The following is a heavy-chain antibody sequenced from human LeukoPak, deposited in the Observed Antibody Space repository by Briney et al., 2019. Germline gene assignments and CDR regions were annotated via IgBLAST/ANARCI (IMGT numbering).Heavy chain of an antibody. J-gene: IGHJ5*02. CDR3: ARVSQSLFYGSGSYYNPRWNWFDP. Sequence: SVKVSCKASGGTFSSYAISWVRQAPGQGLEWMGGIIPIFGTANYAQKFQGRVTITADESTSTAYMELSSLRSEDTAVYYCARVSQSLFYGSGSYYNPRWNWFDPWGQGTLVTVSS. CDR1: GGTFSSYA. V-gene: IGHV1-69*13. D-gene: IGHD3-10*01. CDR2: IIPIFGTA.